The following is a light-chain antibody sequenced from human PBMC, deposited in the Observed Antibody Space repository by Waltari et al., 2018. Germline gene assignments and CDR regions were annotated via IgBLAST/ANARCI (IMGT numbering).Light chain of an antibody. J-gene: IGKJ4*01. CDR3: QQYSDWIA. CDR1: QTVNND. V-gene: IGKV3-15*01. Sequence: EIVITQSPASLSVSPGERATLSCTASQTVNNDLAWYQQKPGQAPKLLIFGASTRATGVPARFSSSGSGTEFTLTIGSVQSEDFAGYYCQQYSDWIAFGGGTKVDLK. CDR2: GAS.